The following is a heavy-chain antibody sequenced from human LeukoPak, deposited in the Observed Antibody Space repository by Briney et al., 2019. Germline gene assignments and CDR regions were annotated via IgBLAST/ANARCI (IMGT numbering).Heavy chain of an antibody. V-gene: IGHV4-30-2*01. CDR1: GGSISSGGYS. CDR2: IYHSGST. D-gene: IGHD7-27*01. Sequence: PSQTLSLTCAVSGGSISSGGYSWSWIRQPPGKGLEWIGYIYHSGSTYYNPSLKSRVTISVDRSKNQFSLKLSSVTAADTAVYYCAREAHSSTGDRFRDDAFDIWGQGTMVTVSS. J-gene: IGHJ3*02. CDR3: AREAHSSTGDRFRDDAFDI.